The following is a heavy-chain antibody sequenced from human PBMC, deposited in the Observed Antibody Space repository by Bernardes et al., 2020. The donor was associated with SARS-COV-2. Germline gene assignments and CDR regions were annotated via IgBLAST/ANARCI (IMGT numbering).Heavy chain of an antibody. CDR1: GYTFTDYY. V-gene: IGHV1-2*02. Sequence: SVKVSCKASGYTFTDYYIHWVRQAPGQGLEWMGWINPNSGGTTYAQKFQDRVTMSRDTSISTVYMELRRLKSDDTAVYYCARDGEYSTSGIDYWGQGPLITVSS. CDR2: INPNSGGT. J-gene: IGHJ4*02. CDR3: ARDGEYSTSGIDY. D-gene: IGHD6-6*01.